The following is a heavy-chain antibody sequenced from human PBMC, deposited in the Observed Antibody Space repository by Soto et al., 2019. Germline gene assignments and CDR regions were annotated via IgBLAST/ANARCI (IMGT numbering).Heavy chain of an antibody. V-gene: IGHV4-30-2*01. D-gene: IGHD2-2*01. CDR3: ARVPDY. CDR1: GGSISSGGYS. J-gene: IGHJ4*02. Sequence: QLQLQESGSGLVKPSQTLSLTSAVSGGSISSGGYSWSWIRQPPGKGLEWIGYMYHSGSTSYNPSIKSRVTIVIDRSKNQFSLKLSSVTAADTAVYYCARVPDYWGQGILVTVSS. CDR2: MYHSGST.